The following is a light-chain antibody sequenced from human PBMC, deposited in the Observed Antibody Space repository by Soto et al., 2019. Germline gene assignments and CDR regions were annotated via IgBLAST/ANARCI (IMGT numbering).Light chain of an antibody. Sequence: IVVTQSPGTLSLSKGARATLSWRASQSVVSTYLAWYQQKPGQAPRLLIYGASTRSTGIPARFSGSRSGTDFSLTIISLQSEDYAVYYCQQDNNWPPWTFGQGTKVDIK. CDR3: QQDNNWPPWT. CDR2: GAS. J-gene: IGKJ1*01. V-gene: IGKV3-15*01. CDR1: QSVVST.